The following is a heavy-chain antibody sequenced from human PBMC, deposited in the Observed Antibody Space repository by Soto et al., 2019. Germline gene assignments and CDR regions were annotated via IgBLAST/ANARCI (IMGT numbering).Heavy chain of an antibody. V-gene: IGHV1-69*01. CDR3: ARGFRNYDSSGYYYY. Sequence: QVQLVQSGAEVKKPGSSVKVSCKASGGTFSSYAISWVRQAPGQGLEWMGGIIPIFGTANYAQKFQGRVTITADESTSTAYMELSSLRXEXTAXXXXARGFRNYDSSGYYYYWGQGTLVTVSS. CDR1: GGTFSSYA. J-gene: IGHJ4*02. D-gene: IGHD3-22*01. CDR2: IIPIFGTA.